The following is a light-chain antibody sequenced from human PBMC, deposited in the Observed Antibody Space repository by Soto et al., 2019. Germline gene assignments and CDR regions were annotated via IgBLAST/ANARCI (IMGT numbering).Light chain of an antibody. CDR1: SSNIGSNY. V-gene: IGLV1-47*01. CDR3: AAWDDGLSGLYV. Sequence: QSVLTQPPSASGTPGQRVTISCSGSSSNIGSNYVYWYQQLPGTAPKLLIYRNNQRPSGVPDRFSGSKSGTSASLAISGLRSEDEADYYCAAWDDGLSGLYVFGTGTKVTVL. CDR2: RNN. J-gene: IGLJ1*01.